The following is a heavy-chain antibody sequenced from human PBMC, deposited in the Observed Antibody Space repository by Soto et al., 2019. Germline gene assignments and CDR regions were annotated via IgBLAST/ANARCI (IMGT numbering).Heavy chain of an antibody. J-gene: IGHJ4*02. CDR1: GGSFNRHT. CDR2: IIPIFGTA. CDR3: AKGWGYDSTDYSYAY. V-gene: IGHV1-69*01. D-gene: IGHD3-22*01. Sequence: QVQLVQSGAEVRKPGSSVRVSCKASGGSFNRHTISWMRQAPGQGLEWMGGIIPIFGTANHAQKFQGRVTIIADESTSTVYMELSSLRSDDTAIYHCAKGWGYDSTDYSYAYWGQGTLVIVSS.